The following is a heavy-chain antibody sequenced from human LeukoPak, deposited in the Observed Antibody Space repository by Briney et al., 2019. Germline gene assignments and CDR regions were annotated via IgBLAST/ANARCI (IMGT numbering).Heavy chain of an antibody. Sequence: PGGSLRLSCAASGFTFNNYAMAWVRQAPEKGLAWVSSITDNGINTYYADSVKGRFTISRDNSKNTLYLQMNSLRAEDTAVYYCAKGLRGNYDHWGQGTLVTVSS. CDR2: ITDNGINT. CDR1: GFTFNNYA. V-gene: IGHV3-23*01. D-gene: IGHD1-26*01. CDR3: AKGLRGNYDH. J-gene: IGHJ5*02.